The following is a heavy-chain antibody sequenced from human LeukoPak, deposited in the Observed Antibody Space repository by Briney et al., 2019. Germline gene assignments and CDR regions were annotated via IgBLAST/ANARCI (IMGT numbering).Heavy chain of an antibody. V-gene: IGHV4-59*01. CDR3: AREDPQTTVPEGLDV. J-gene: IGHJ6*02. CDR1: GGSISNYY. D-gene: IGHD4-17*01. Sequence: SETLSLTCTVSGGSISNYYWRWLRQPPGKGREGIGYIYFSGTTNINPSLKSRVTISVDMSKNQFSLKLSSVTAADTAVYYCAREDPQTTVPEGLDVWGQGTTVTVSS. CDR2: IYFSGTT.